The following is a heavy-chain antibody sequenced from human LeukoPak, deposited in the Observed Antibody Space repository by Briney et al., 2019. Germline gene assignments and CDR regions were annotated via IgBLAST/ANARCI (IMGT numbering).Heavy chain of an antibody. V-gene: IGHV4-4*02. Sequence: SETLSLTCAVSGDSISDSDWWTWVRQPPGKGLEWIGEIRHSGSTNYSPSLKSRVTISVDTSKNQFSLKLSSVTAADTAVYYCARFQGYRSSFDYWGQGTLVTVSS. CDR2: IRHSGST. D-gene: IGHD6-13*01. CDR3: ARFQGYRSSFDY. CDR1: GDSISDSDW. J-gene: IGHJ4*02.